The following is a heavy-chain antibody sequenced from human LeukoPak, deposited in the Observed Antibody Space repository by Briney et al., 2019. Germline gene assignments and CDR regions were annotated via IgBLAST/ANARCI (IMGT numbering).Heavy chain of an antibody. V-gene: IGHV4-34*01. CDR1: GGSCSGYY. D-gene: IGHD3-10*01. CDR3: ARTVLWFPYGGVDP. J-gene: IGHJ5*02. Sequence: KPSETLSLTCAVYGGSCSGYYWSWVRQPPGKGLEWIGEINHSGSTNYNPSLKSRVTISVDTSKNQFSLKLSSVTAADTAVYYCARTVLWFPYGGVDPWGQGTLVTVSS. CDR2: INHSGST.